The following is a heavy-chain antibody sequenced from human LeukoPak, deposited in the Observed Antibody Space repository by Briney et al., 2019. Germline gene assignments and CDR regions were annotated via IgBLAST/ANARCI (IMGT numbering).Heavy chain of an antibody. V-gene: IGHV3-30*02. CDR3: AKGYSSWSYFDY. CDR1: GFTFSSYG. CDR2: IRYDGSNK. D-gene: IGHD6-13*01. J-gene: IGHJ4*02. Sequence: GGSLRLSCAASGFTFSSYGMHWVRQAPGKGLEWVAFIRYDGSNKYYADSVKGRFTISRDNSKNTLYLQMNSLRAEDTAVYYCAKGYSSWSYFDYWGQGTLVTVSS.